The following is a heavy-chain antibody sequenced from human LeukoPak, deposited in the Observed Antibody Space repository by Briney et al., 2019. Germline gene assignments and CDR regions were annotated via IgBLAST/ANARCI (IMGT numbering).Heavy chain of an antibody. D-gene: IGHD7-27*01. CDR2: INPNSGGT. J-gene: IGHJ4*02. Sequence: ASVKVSCKASGYTFTGYYMHWVRQAHGQGLEWMGRINPNSGGTNYAQKFQGRVTMTRDTSISTAYMELSRLRSDDTAVYYCARDWAIINRTQGLGYWGQGTLVTVSS. CDR1: GYTFTGYY. CDR3: ARDWAIINRTQGLGY. V-gene: IGHV1-2*06.